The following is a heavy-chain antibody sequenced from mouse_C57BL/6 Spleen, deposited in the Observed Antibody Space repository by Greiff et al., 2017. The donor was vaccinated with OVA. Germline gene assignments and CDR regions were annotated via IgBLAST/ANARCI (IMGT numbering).Heavy chain of an antibody. J-gene: IGHJ2*01. D-gene: IGHD4-1*01. Sequence: VQGVESGAELVRPGASVKLSCKASGYTFTDYYINWVKQRPGQGLEWIARIYPGSGNTYYNEKFKGKATLTAEKSSSTAYMQLSSLTSEDSAVYFCARSNWDGYFDYWGQGTTLTVSS. CDR2: IYPGSGNT. CDR1: GYTFTDYY. V-gene: IGHV1-76*01. CDR3: ARSNWDGYFDY.